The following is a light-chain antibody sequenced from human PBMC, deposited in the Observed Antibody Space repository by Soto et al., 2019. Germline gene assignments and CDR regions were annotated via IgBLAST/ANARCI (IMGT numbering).Light chain of an antibody. CDR3: QKYNNWPPIT. V-gene: IGKV3-15*01. CDR1: QSVSSN. Sequence: EIVMTQSPATLSVSPGERATLSCRASQSVSSNLAWYQQKPGQAPRLLIYGASNRATGIPARFSGSGSGTEFTLTISSLQSEDFAVYYCQKYNNWPPITFGQGTRLEIK. CDR2: GAS. J-gene: IGKJ5*01.